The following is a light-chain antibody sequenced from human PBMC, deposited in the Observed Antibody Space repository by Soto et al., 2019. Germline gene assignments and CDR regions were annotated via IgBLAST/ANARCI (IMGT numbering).Light chain of an antibody. CDR1: SSDVGGYDD. CDR3: SSYAVSTTYL. V-gene: IGLV2-14*01. CDR2: EVS. Sequence: QSVLTQPASVSGSPGQSITISCTGTSSDVGGYDDVSWYQRHPGKAPKLIIFEVSKRPSGISYRFSGSKSGNTASLTISGLQAEDEADYCCSSYAVSTTYLFGTGTTVTVL. J-gene: IGLJ1*01.